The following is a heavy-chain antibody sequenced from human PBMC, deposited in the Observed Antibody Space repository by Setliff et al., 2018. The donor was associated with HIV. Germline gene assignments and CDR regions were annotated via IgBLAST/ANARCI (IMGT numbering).Heavy chain of an antibody. Sequence: ASVKVSCKASGYIFSGYGISWVRQAPGQGLEWMGWISPHNGNTNYAQKIEGRATMTTDPLTSTAHMEVRSLGSDDTAIYYCARDRDVRTTRVLDYWGQGTLVTVSS. CDR1: GYIFSGYG. CDR2: ISPHNGNT. CDR3: ARDRDVRTTRVLDY. J-gene: IGHJ4*02. D-gene: IGHD3-10*01. V-gene: IGHV1-18*01.